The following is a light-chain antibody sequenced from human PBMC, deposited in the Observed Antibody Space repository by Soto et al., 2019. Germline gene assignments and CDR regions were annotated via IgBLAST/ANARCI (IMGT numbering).Light chain of an antibody. V-gene: IGKV3-15*01. CDR3: QQYNKWTRT. Sequence: ETVMTQSPATLSVSPGESATLSCRASQSVSSALAWYQQKPGLPPRFLCYVASSRATGIPASFSGSGSQKKFTPTITSLHSQAFAPYYCQQYNKWTRTSGQRTKV. CDR2: VAS. J-gene: IGKJ1*01. CDR1: QSVSSA.